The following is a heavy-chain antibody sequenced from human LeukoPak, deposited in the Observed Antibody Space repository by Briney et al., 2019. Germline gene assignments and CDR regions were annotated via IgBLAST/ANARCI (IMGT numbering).Heavy chain of an antibody. CDR2: IYHSGST. V-gene: IGHV4-4*02. CDR3: ARDGGDSGGCYYYYYMDG. CDR1: GGSISSSNW. D-gene: IGHD6-19*01. Sequence: SETLSLTCTVSGGSISSSNWWSWVRQPPGKGLEWIGEIYHSGSTNYNPSLKSRVTISVDKSKNQFSLKLSSVTAADTAVDYCARDGGDSGGCYYYYYMDGWGKGTTVTAS. J-gene: IGHJ6*03.